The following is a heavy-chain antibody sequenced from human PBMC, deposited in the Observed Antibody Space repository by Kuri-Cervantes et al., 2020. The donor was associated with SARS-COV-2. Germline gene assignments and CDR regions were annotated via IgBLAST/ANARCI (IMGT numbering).Heavy chain of an antibody. CDR1: GGSISSYH. J-gene: IGHJ6*02. CDR3: AGVGIAARPGRLSYGMDV. D-gene: IGHD6-6*01. CDR2: IYTSGST. V-gene: IGHV4-4*07. Sequence: GSRRLSCTVSGGSISSYHWSWIRQPAGKGLEWIGRIYTSGSTNYNPSLKSRVTMSVDTSKNQFSLKLSSVTAADTAVYYCAGVGIAARPGRLSYGMDVWGQGTTVTVSS.